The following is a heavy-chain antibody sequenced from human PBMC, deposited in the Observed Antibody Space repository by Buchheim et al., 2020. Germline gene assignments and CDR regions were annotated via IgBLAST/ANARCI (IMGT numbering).Heavy chain of an antibody. CDR3: AHRGLSAGYSSGWDGGYFDA. D-gene: IGHD6-19*01. V-gene: IGHV2-5*02. Sequence: QITLKESGPTLVKSTQTLTLTCTFSGFSLSTGGVGVGWIRQSPGKALELLALIYWDDDKRYSPSLRSRLPIIKDTSKHQVVLIMTNMDPVDTATYYCAHRGLSAGYSSGWDGGYFDAWGQGTL. CDR2: IYWDDDK. J-gene: IGHJ4*02. CDR1: GFSLSTGGVG.